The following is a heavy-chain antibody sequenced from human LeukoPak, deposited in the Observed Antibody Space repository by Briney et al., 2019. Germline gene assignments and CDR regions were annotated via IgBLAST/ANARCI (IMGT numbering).Heavy chain of an antibody. J-gene: IGHJ6*03. CDR1: GYIFTDYY. V-gene: IGHV1-2*02. CDR3: AIFRDVVPPDATSFYYYSYMDV. Sequence: VASVKVSCTPSGYIFTDYYMSWIRQAPGQGLEWVGWINRNSGGTSYAQKFQGRVTMTRDTSINTSYMELSSLRSDDTALYYCAIFRDVVPPDATSFYYYSYMDVWGKGTTVTVSS. CDR2: INRNSGGT. D-gene: IGHD2-2*01.